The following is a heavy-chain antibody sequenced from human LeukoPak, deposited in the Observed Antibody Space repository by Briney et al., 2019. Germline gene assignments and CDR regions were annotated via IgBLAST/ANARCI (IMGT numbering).Heavy chain of an antibody. V-gene: IGHV4-59*12. CDR2: IFYSGST. Sequence: SETLSLTCTVSSGSISSYYWSWIRQPPGKGLEWIGYIFYSGSTNYDPSLKSRVTILVDTSNNQLSLKLSSVTAADTAVYYCARDRSPLRITRYNWFDPWGQGTLVTVSS. D-gene: IGHD3-3*01. J-gene: IGHJ5*02. CDR1: SGSISSYY. CDR3: ARDRSPLRITRYNWFDP.